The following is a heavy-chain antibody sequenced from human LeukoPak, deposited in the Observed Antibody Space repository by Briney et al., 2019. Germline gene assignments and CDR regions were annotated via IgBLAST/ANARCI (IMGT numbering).Heavy chain of an antibody. Sequence: QAGGSLRLSCAASGFTLSSSPAMHWVRQAPGKGPEWVAVISYDGSNKYYADSVKGRFTISRDNSKNTLYLQMNSLRAEDTAVYYCARDKGTVAYDAFDIWGQGAMVTVSS. V-gene: IGHV3-30-3*01. J-gene: IGHJ3*02. CDR3: ARDKGTVAYDAFDI. CDR2: ISYDGSNK. CDR1: GFTLSSSPA. D-gene: IGHD4-23*01.